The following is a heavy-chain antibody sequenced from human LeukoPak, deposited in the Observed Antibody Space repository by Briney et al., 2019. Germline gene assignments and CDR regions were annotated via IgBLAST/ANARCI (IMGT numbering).Heavy chain of an antibody. V-gene: IGHV4-30-4*08. J-gene: IGHJ4*02. CDR1: GGSISSGDYY. CDR3: ARVGAMVYAAPFDY. CDR2: IYYSGST. D-gene: IGHD2-8*01. Sequence: SQTLSLTCTVSGGSISSGDYYRSWIRQPPGKGLEWIGYIYYSGSTYYNPSLKSRVTISVDTSKNQFSLKLSSVTAADTAVYYCARVGAMVYAAPFDYWGQGTLVTVSS.